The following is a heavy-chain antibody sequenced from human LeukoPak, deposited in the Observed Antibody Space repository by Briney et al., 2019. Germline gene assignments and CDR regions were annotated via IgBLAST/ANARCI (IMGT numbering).Heavy chain of an antibody. D-gene: IGHD6-19*01. CDR1: GFTFSNAW. V-gene: IGHV3-21*01. Sequence: PGGSLRLSCVASGFTFSNAWMNWVRQAPGKGLEWVASISSSSSYIYYADSVKGRFTISRDNAKNSLYLQMNSLRAEDTAVYYCARELAVAGTVGSLDYWGQGTLVTVSS. CDR3: ARELAVAGTVGSLDY. CDR2: ISSSSSYI. J-gene: IGHJ4*02.